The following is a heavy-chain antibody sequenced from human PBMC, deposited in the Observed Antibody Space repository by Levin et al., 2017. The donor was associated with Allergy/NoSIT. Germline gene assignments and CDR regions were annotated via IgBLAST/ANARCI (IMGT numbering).Heavy chain of an antibody. CDR2: IYYTGST. V-gene: IGHV4-30-4*01. J-gene: IGHJ5*02. Sequence: SCTVSGDSIRSGNDYWTWIRPPPGQGVEWIGSIYYTGSTYYNPSLKSRATISVDTSKNQFSLSLKSVTTADTAVYYCARMKEGQILKGHWLDPWGQGTLVTVSS. CDR1: GDSIRSGNDY. CDR3: ARMKEGQILKGHWLDP.